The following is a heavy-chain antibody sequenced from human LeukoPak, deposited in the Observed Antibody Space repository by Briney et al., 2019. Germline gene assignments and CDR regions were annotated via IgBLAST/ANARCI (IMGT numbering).Heavy chain of an antibody. Sequence: GASLQISFKGSGYRFTSYWIGWVRQMPGKGLEWMGIIYPGDSDTRYSPSFQGQVTISADKSISTAYLQWSSLKASDTAMYYCASPGIAAAGTGIDAFDIWGQGTMVTVSS. CDR2: IYPGDSDT. CDR1: GYRFTSYW. D-gene: IGHD6-13*01. V-gene: IGHV5-51*01. J-gene: IGHJ3*02. CDR3: ASPGIAAAGTGIDAFDI.